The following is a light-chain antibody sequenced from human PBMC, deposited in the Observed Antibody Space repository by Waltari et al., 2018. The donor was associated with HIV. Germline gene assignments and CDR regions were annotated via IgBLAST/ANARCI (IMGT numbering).Light chain of an antibody. CDR3: NSYAGSNNVV. V-gene: IGLV2-8*01. CDR2: EIS. CDR1: SSDVGGYNY. J-gene: IGLJ2*01. Sequence: QSALPQPPPASGSPGQSVTISCTGTSSDVGGYNYVSWYQQHPGKAPTLMIYEISTRPSGVPDRFSGSKSGNTASLTVSGLQAEDEADYYCNSYAGSNNVVFGGGTKVTVL.